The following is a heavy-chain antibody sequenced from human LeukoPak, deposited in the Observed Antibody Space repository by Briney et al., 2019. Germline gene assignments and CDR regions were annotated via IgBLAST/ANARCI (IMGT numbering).Heavy chain of an antibody. D-gene: IGHD3-3*01. CDR3: ASSGRGYDCWSGYYTYYFDY. J-gene: IGHJ4*02. V-gene: IGHV4-34*01. Sequence: SETLSLTCAVYGGSFSGYYWSWIRQPPGKGLEWIGEINHSGSTNYNPSLKSRVTISVDTSKNQFSLKLSSVTAADTAVYYCASSGRGYDCWSGYYTYYFDYWGQGTLVTVSS. CDR1: GGSFSGYY. CDR2: INHSGST.